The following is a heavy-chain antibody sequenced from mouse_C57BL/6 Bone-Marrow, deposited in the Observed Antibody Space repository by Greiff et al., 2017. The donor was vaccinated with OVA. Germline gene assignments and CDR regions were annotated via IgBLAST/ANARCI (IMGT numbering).Heavy chain of an antibody. Sequence: DVKLVESGGGLVKPGGSLKLSCAASGFTFSDYGMHWVRQAPEKGLVWVAYISSGSSTIYYADTVKGRFTISRDNAKNTLFLQMTSLRSEDTAMYYCARILGDYYAMDYWGQGTSVTVSS. D-gene: IGHD3-1*01. CDR2: ISSGSSTI. J-gene: IGHJ4*01. CDR3: ARILGDYYAMDY. CDR1: GFTFSDYG. V-gene: IGHV5-17*01.